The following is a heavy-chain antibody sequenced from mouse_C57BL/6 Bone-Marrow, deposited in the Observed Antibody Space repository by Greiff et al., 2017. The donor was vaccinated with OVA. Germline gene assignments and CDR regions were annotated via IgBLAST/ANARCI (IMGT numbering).Heavy chain of an antibody. V-gene: IGHV3-1*01. CDR2: ISYSGST. D-gene: IGHD1-1*01. Sequence: EVKVVESGPGMVKPSQSLSLTCTVTGYSITSGYDWHWIRHFPGNKLEWMGYISYSGSTNYNPSLKSRISITHDTSKNHFFLKLNSVTTEDTATYYCARGGGYGSSYGYFDVWGTGTTVTVSS. CDR1: GYSITSGYD. J-gene: IGHJ1*03. CDR3: ARGGGYGSSYGYFDV.